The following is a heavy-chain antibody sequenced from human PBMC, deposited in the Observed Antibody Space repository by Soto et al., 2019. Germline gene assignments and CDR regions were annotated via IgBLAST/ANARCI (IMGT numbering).Heavy chain of an antibody. Sequence: GESLKISCKGSGYSFTSYWIGWVRQMPGKGLEWMGIIYPGDSDTRYSPSFQGQVTISADKSISTAYLQWSSLKASDTAMYYCARQMEVVPAAIRALDYYYYMDVWGKGTTVTVSS. CDR3: ARQMEVVPAAIRALDYYYYMDV. J-gene: IGHJ6*03. D-gene: IGHD2-2*01. V-gene: IGHV5-51*01. CDR2: IYPGDSDT. CDR1: GYSFTSYW.